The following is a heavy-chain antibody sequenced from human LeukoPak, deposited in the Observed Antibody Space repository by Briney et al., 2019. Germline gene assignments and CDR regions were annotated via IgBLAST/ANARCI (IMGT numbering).Heavy chain of an antibody. Sequence: SVKVSCKVSGYTLTELSMHWVRQAPGKGLEWMGGFDPEDGETIYAQKFQGRVTMTEDTSTDTAYMELSSLRSEDTAVYYCATDSGSYYAEYFQHWGQGTLVTVSS. D-gene: IGHD1-26*01. CDR1: GYTLTELS. CDR3: ATDSGSYYAEYFQH. CDR2: FDPEDGET. J-gene: IGHJ1*01. V-gene: IGHV1-24*01.